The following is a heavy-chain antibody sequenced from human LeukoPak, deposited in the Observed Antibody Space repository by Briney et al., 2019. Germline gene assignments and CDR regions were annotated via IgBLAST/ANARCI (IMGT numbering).Heavy chain of an antibody. CDR2: ISGSGGST. Sequence: PGGSLRLSCAASGFTFSSYAMSWVRQAPGKGLEWVSAISGSGGSTYYADSVKGRFTIFRDNSKNTLYLQMNSLRAEDTAVYYCAKGPTYYDFWSGYYWGQGTLVTVSS. V-gene: IGHV3-23*01. CDR3: AKGPTYYDFWSGYY. D-gene: IGHD3-3*01. CDR1: GFTFSSYA. J-gene: IGHJ4*02.